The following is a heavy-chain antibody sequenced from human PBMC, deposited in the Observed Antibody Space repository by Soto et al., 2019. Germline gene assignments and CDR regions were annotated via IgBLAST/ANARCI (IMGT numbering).Heavy chain of an antibody. D-gene: IGHD1-26*01. CDR1: GGSISSYY. Sequence: SETLSLTCTVSGGSISSYYWSWIRQPPGKGLEWIGYIYYSGSTNYNPSLKSRVTISVDTSKNQFSLKLSSVTAADTAVYYCARAVSGSPYYFDYWGQGTLVTVSS. CDR3: ARAVSGSPYYFDY. J-gene: IGHJ4*02. CDR2: IYYSGST. V-gene: IGHV4-59*01.